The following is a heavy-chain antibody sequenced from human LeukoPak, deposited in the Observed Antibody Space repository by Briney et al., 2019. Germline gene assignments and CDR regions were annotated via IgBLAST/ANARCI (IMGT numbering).Heavy chain of an antibody. CDR3: AKELERTLLEY. V-gene: IGHV3-23*01. CDR2: IGAGGTFT. J-gene: IGHJ4*02. D-gene: IGHD1-1*01. Sequence: GGSLRLSCTAPGFTFSSYAMNWVRQAAGKGLQWVSGIGAGGTFTYYADSVKGRFTIFRDNSRNTLYLQMNSLRADDTAVYYCAKELERTLLEYWGQGTLVTVSS. CDR1: GFTFSSYA.